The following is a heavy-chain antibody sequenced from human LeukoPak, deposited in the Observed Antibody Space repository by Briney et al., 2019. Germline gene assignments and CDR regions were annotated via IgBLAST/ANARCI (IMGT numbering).Heavy chain of an antibody. J-gene: IGHJ4*02. D-gene: IGHD2-2*01. CDR2: ISGSGGGT. CDR1: GFTFSSYA. Sequence: GGSLRLSCAASGFTFSSYAMSWVRQAPGKGLEWVSAISGSGGGTYYADSVKGRFTISRDNSKNTLYLQMNSLRVEDTAVYYCAKNTVVPAAFDYWGQGTLVTVSS. V-gene: IGHV3-23*01. CDR3: AKNTVVPAAFDY.